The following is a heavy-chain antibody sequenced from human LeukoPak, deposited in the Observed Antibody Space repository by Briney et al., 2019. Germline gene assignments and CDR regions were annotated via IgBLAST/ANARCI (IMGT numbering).Heavy chain of an antibody. CDR1: GFTFSSYS. J-gene: IGHJ3*02. CDR2: ISSSSSTI. D-gene: IGHD3-22*01. Sequence: GGSLRLSCAASGFTFSSYSMNWVRQAPGKGLEWVSYISSSSSTIYYADSVEGRFTISRDNAKNSLYLQMNSLRAEDTAVYYCAREYYYDSSGYDAFDIWGQGTMVTVSS. V-gene: IGHV3-48*04. CDR3: AREYYYDSSGYDAFDI.